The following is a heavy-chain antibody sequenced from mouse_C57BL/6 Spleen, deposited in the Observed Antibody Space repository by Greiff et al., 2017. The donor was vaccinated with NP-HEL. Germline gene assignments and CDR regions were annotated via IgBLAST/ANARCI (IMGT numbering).Heavy chain of an antibody. CDR2: IYPGSGST. D-gene: IGHD1-1*01. J-gene: IGHJ4*01. CDR3: ARRGYYGSSLTGYAMDY. CDR1: GYTFTSYW. V-gene: IGHV1-55*01. Sequence: VQLQQPGAELVKPGASVKMSCKASGYTFTSYWITWVKQRPGQGLEWIGDIYPGSGSTNYNEKFKSKATLTVDTSSSTAYMQLSSLTSEDSAVYYCARRGYYGSSLTGYAMDYWGQGTSVTVSS.